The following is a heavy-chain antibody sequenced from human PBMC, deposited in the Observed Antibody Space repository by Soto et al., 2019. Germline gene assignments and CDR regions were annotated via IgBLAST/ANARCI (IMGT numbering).Heavy chain of an antibody. V-gene: IGHV1-8*01. Sequence: ASVKVSCKASGYTFTSYDINWVRQATGQGLEWMGWMNPNSGNTGYAQKFQGRVTMTRNTSISTAYMELRSLRSDDTAVYYCARVRDIVVVVAARGGGSAFDIWGQGTMVTVSS. CDR2: MNPNSGNT. D-gene: IGHD2-15*01. CDR3: ARVRDIVVVVAARGGGSAFDI. CDR1: GYTFTSYD. J-gene: IGHJ3*02.